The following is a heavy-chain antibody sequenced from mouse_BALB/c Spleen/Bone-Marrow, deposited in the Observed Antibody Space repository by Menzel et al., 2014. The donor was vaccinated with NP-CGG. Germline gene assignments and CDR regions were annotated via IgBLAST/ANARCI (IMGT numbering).Heavy chain of an antibody. J-gene: IGHJ3*01. CDR2: IDPANGNT. Sequence: EIQLQQSGAELVKPGASVKLSCTASGFNIKDTYMHWVKQRPEQGLEWIGRIDPANGNTKYDPKFQGKATITADTSSNTAYLQLSSLTSEDNAVYFWAVYDYEGFAYRGQGTLGTV. CDR3: AVYDYEGFAY. V-gene: IGHV14-3*02. CDR1: GFNIKDTY. D-gene: IGHD2-4*01.